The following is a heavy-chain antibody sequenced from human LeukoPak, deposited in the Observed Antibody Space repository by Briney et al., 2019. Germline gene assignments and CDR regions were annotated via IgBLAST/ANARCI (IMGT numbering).Heavy chain of an antibody. V-gene: IGHV3-30-3*01. CDR3: ARDDAGSYYVIDY. CDR1: GFTFSSYA. J-gene: IGHJ4*02. CDR2: ISYDGNKK. D-gene: IGHD1-26*01. Sequence: GGSLRLSCAASGFTFSSYAMHWVRQAPGKGLEWVAVISYDGNKKYYADSVKGRFTISRDNSKNTLDPQMNSLRGEETAVYYCARDDAGSYYVIDYWGQGTLVTVSS.